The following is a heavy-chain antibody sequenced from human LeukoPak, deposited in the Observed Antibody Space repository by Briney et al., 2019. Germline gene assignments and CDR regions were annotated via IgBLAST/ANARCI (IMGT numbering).Heavy chain of an antibody. J-gene: IGHJ6*03. CDR3: ARLGLAVAGITQWFWYYYYTDV. Sequence: SETLSLTCAVYGGSFSGYYWSRIRQPPGKGLEWIGEINHSGSTNYNPSLKSRVTISVDTSKNQFSLKLSSVTAADTAVYYCARLGLAVAGITQWFWYYYYTDVWGKGTTVTVSS. D-gene: IGHD6-19*01. CDR1: GGSFSGYY. V-gene: IGHV4-34*01. CDR2: INHSGST.